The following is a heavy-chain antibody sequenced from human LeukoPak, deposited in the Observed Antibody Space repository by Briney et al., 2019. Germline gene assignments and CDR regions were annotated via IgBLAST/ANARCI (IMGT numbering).Heavy chain of an antibody. CDR2: ISSSSYYI. D-gene: IGHD6-6*01. CDR1: GFTFRSHA. J-gene: IGHJ4*02. CDR3: ARDPSSSSAFDY. Sequence: GGSLRLSCAASGFTFRSHAMSWVRQAPGKGLEWVSSISSSSYYIYYADSVKGRFTISRDNAKNSLYLQMNSLSAEDTAVYYCARDPSSSSAFDYWGQGTLVTVSS. V-gene: IGHV3-21*01.